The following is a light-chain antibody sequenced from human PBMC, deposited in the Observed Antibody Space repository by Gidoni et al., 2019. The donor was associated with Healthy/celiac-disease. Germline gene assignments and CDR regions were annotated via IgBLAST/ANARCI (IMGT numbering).Light chain of an antibody. CDR3: QAWDSSDEV. CDR2: QDS. Sequence: SYELTQPPSVSVSPGQTASITCSGDKLGDKYACWYQQKPGQSPVLVIYQDSKRPSGIPERFSGSNSGNTATLTISGTQAMDEADYYCQAWDSSDEVFGGGTKLTVL. CDR1: KLGDKY. V-gene: IGLV3-1*01. J-gene: IGLJ2*01.